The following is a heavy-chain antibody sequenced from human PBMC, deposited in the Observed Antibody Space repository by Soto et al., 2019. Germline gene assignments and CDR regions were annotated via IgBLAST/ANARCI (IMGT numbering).Heavy chain of an antibody. V-gene: IGHV3-23*01. J-gene: IGHJ6*02. CDR1: GLTFSSYA. CDR2: ISGSGGST. Sequence: EVQLLESGGGLVQPGGSLRLSCAASGLTFSSYAMSWVRQAPGQGLEWVSAISGSGGSTYYADSVKGRFTISRGNSKNTLDLQLNILRAEDTAVYYCASVDYYYYGMDAWGQGTTVTVSS. CDR3: ASVDYYYYGMDA.